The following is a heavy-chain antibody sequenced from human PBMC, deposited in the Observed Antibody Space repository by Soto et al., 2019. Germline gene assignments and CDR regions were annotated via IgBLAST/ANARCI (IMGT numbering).Heavy chain of an antibody. D-gene: IGHD3-9*01. CDR1: GVTFSSYA. V-gene: IGHV3-23*01. Sequence: GGSLRLSCAASGVTFSSYAMSWVRQAPGKGLEWVSAISGSGGSTYYADSVKGRFTISRDNSKNTLYLQMNSLRAEDTAVYYCAKLEQLATGYYPGAFDIWGQGTMVTVSS. J-gene: IGHJ3*02. CDR2: ISGSGGST. CDR3: AKLEQLATGYYPGAFDI.